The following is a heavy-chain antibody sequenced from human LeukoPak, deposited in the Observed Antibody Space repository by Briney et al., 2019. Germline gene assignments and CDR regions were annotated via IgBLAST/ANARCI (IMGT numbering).Heavy chain of an antibody. V-gene: IGHV3-7*01. CDR2: IKQDGSEK. CDR3: ARDLLTYYYDSSGQGVDY. J-gene: IGHJ4*02. Sequence: GGSLRLSCAASGFTFSSYWMSWVRQAPGKGLEWVANIKQDGSEKYYVDSVKGRFTISRDNAKNSLYLQMNSLRAEDTAVYYCARDLLTYYYDSSGQGVDYWGQGTLVTVSS. D-gene: IGHD3-22*01. CDR1: GFTFSSYW.